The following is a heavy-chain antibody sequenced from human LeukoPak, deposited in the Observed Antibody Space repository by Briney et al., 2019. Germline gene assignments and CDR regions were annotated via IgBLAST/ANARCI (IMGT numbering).Heavy chain of an antibody. CDR1: GFTFSNSW. CDR3: ARPQQLVGSDY. V-gene: IGHV3-7*01. Sequence: GGSPRLSCAASGFTFSNSWMSWVRQAPGKGLEWVANVNQDGTEKYYVDSVKGRFTISRDNAKKSLYLQMNSLRVEDTAVYYCARPQQLVGSDYWGRGTLVSVSS. J-gene: IGHJ4*02. CDR2: VNQDGTEK. D-gene: IGHD6-13*01.